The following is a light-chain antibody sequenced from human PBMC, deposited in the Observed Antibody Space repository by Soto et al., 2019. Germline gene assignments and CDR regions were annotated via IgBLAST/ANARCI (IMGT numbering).Light chain of an antibody. Sequence: IVLTQSQATMSVSPGERATLSLNTIQIVINNYLAWYQQKPGQAPRLLSYGASSRATGIPDRFSGSGSGTDFTLTISRLEPEDFAVYYCQQYGSSLWTFGQGTKVDIK. CDR3: QQYGSSLWT. J-gene: IGKJ1*01. V-gene: IGKV3-20*01. CDR2: GAS. CDR1: QIVINNY.